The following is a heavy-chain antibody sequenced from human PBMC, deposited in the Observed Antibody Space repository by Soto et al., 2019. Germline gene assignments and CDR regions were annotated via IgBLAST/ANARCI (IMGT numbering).Heavy chain of an antibody. Sequence: GASVKVSCKASGGTFSSYAISWVRQAPGQGLEWMGGLIPIFGTANYAQKFQGRVTITADESTSTAYMELSSLRSEDTAVYYCAGYSSGWPVSHYYFDYWGQGTLVTVSS. D-gene: IGHD6-19*01. CDR2: LIPIFGTA. CDR1: GGTFSSYA. V-gene: IGHV1-69*13. J-gene: IGHJ4*02. CDR3: AGYSSGWPVSHYYFDY.